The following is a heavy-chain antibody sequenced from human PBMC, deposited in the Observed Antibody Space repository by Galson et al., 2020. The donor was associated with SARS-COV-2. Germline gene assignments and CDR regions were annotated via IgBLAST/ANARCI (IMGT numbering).Heavy chain of an antibody. CDR1: GGSVASDGYY. V-gene: IGHV4-30-4*08. D-gene: IGHD2-21*02. CDR2: IHYSGST. Sequence: SETLSLTCTVSGGSVASDGYYWCWIRQPPGKGLECIGYIHYSGSTHYKPPLESRITISVATYRNQFSLKLRSVTAADTAVYYCARDNPASSGLVGTHFDLWGQGGRDTGSS. CDR3: ARDNPASSGLVGTHFDL. J-gene: IGHJ4*02.